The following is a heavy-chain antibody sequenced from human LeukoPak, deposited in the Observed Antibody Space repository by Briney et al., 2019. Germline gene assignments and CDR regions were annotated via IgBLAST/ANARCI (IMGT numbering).Heavy chain of an antibody. CDR2: IYYSGST. Sequence: SETLSLTCTVSGGSISSHYWSWIRQPPGKGLEWIGYIYYSGSTYYNPSLKSRVTISVDTSKNQFSLKLSSVTAADTAVYYCAGDLYDGSGFTFDYWGQGTLVTVSS. D-gene: IGHD3-22*01. CDR3: AGDLYDGSGFTFDY. V-gene: IGHV4-59*11. CDR1: GGSISSHY. J-gene: IGHJ4*02.